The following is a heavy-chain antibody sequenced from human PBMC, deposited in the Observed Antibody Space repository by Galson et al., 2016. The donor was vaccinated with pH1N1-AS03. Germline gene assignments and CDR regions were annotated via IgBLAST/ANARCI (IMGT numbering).Heavy chain of an antibody. Sequence: LSLTCTVPGGSISGYYWSWIRQPAGKGLEWIGRMYTSGSTNYNPSLKSRVTISVDTSKNQFSLKLSSVTAADTAIYYCARQNGHRLLWDYWGQGTLVTVSS. CDR3: ARQNGHRLLWDY. CDR1: GGSISGYY. J-gene: IGHJ4*02. D-gene: IGHD2-8*01. CDR2: MYTSGST. V-gene: IGHV4-4*07.